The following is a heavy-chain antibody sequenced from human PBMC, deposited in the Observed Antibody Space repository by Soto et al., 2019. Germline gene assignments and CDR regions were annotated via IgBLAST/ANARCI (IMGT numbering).Heavy chain of an antibody. D-gene: IGHD3-22*01. J-gene: IGHJ6*02. V-gene: IGHV4-31*03. CDR1: GGSISSGGYY. CDR3: ARDLFETGYYDSSGPIGMGV. Sequence: PSETLSLTCTVSGGSISSGGYYWSWIRQHPGKGLEWIGYIYYSGSTYYNPSLKSRVTISVDTSKNQFSLKLSSVTAADTAVYYCARDLFETGYYDSSGPIGMGVWGQGTTVTVSS. CDR2: IYYSGST.